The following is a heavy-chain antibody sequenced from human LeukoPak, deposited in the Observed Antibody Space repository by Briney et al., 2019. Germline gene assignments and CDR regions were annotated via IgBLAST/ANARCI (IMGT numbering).Heavy chain of an antibody. V-gene: IGHV3-53*01. D-gene: IGHD1-26*01. CDR2: LSSGGTT. CDR1: GFSVSNNY. J-gene: IGHJ3*02. Sequence: GGSLRLSCAASGFSVSNNYMSWVRQAPGKGLEWVSVLSSGGTTYYADSVKGRFTISRDNSKNTLYLQMNNLRAEDTAVYYCARVAPYSGSYISAFDIWGQGTMVTVSS. CDR3: ARVAPYSGSYISAFDI.